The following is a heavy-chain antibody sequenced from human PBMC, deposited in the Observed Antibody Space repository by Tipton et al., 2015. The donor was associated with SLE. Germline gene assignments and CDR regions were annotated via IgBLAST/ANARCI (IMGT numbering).Heavy chain of an antibody. Sequence: TLSLTCAVSGGSMSGYYLSWIRQSPWKGLEWIGYIHSGGSTNYNPSVNSRVTISSDTSRNQFSLTLTSVTVADTAVYYCAKEGGSESHDGFDIWGQGTMVTVSS. CDR1: GGSMSGYY. D-gene: IGHD3-10*01. V-gene: IGHV4-4*08. CDR3: AKEGGSESHDGFDI. J-gene: IGHJ3*02. CDR2: IHSGGST.